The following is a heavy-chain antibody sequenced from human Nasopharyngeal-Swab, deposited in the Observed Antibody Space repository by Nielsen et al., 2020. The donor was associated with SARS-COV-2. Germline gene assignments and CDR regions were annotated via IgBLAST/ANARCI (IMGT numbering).Heavy chain of an antibody. CDR2: INHSGST. D-gene: IGHD3-10*01. CDR3: ARGPLLRFGEIPNSRARSYYYGMDV. Sequence: SQTLSLTCAVYGGSFSGYYWSWIRQPPGKGLEWIGEINHSGSTNYNPSLKSRVTISVDTSKNQFSLKLSSVTAADTAVYYCARGPLLRFGEIPNSRARSYYYGMDVWGQGTTVTVSS. J-gene: IGHJ6*02. V-gene: IGHV4-34*01. CDR1: GGSFSGYY.